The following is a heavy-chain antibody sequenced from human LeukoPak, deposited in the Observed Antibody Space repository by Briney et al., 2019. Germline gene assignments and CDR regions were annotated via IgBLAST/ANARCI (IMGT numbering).Heavy chain of an antibody. Sequence: ASVKVSCKASGYTFTSYGISWVRQAPGQGLEWMGWINPNSGGTSYAQKFQGRVTMTRDMSISTVYMEMSRLRSDDTAVYYCARESVPAVAARRGLNYWGQGTLVAVSS. CDR3: ARESVPAVAARRGLNY. D-gene: IGHD6-6*01. J-gene: IGHJ4*02. CDR1: GYTFTSYG. CDR2: INPNSGGT. V-gene: IGHV1-2*02.